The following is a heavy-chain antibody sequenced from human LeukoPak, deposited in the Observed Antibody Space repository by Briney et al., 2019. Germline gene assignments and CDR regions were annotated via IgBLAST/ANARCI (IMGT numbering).Heavy chain of an antibody. CDR3: AREGGSRVVIYFDY. J-gene: IGHJ4*02. D-gene: IGHD1-26*01. Sequence: GGSLRLSCAASGFTFSSYGMSWVRQAPGKGLEWAAVTSYDATNQYYADSVRGRFTVSRDNSYNTLYLQMNSRRGEDTAVYFCAREGGSRVVIYFDYWGQGTLVTVSS. CDR2: TSYDATNQ. V-gene: IGHV3-30*03. CDR1: GFTFSSYG.